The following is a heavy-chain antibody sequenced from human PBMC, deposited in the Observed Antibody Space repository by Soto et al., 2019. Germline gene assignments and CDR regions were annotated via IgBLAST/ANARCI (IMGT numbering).Heavy chain of an antibody. D-gene: IGHD6-13*01. CDR1: GYSFTSYW. Sequence: GESLKISCKGSGYSFTSYWIGWVRQMPGKGLEWMGIIYPGDSDTRYSPSFQGQVTISADKSISTAYLQWSSLKASDTAMYYYARLSSSWTHAFDIWGQGTMVTVSS. V-gene: IGHV5-51*01. CDR2: IYPGDSDT. CDR3: ARLSSSWTHAFDI. J-gene: IGHJ3*02.